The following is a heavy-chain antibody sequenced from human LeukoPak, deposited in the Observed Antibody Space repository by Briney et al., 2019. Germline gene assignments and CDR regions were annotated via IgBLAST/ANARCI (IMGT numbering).Heavy chain of an antibody. D-gene: IGHD3-22*01. Sequence: PSETLSLTCTVSGGSISSSSYYWGWIRQPPGKGLEWIGSIYYSGSTYYNPSLKSRVTISVDTSKNQFSLKLSSVTAADTAVYYCARENSYYDSSAYYYGSGYFDYWGQGTLVTVSS. V-gene: IGHV4-39*02. CDR3: ARENSYYDSSAYYYGSGYFDY. CDR2: IYYSGST. J-gene: IGHJ4*02. CDR1: GGSISSSSYY.